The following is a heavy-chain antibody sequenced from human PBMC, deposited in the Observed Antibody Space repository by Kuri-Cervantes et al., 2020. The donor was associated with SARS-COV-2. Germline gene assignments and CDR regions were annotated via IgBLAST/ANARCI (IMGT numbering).Heavy chain of an antibody. D-gene: IGHD5-12*01. V-gene: IGHV3-21*01. CDR3: ARGESGCDPFDY. Sequence: GESLKISCAASGFTFSNYNMHWVRQAPGKGLEWVSSIGSGSTYIYYADSVKGRFTISRDNPQNSLYLQMNSLRAEDTAVYYCARGESGCDPFDYWGQGTLVTVSS. CDR1: GFTFSNYN. CDR2: IGSGSTYI. J-gene: IGHJ4*02.